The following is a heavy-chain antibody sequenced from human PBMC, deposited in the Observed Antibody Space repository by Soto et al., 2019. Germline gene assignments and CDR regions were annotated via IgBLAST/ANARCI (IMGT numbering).Heavy chain of an antibody. V-gene: IGHV3-30-3*01. D-gene: IGHD1-26*01. J-gene: IGHJ3*02. CDR2: ISYDGSNK. CDR3: ARMVRELLGAFDI. Sequence: QVQLVESGGGVVQPGRSLRLSCAASGFTFSSYAMHWVRQAPGNGLEWVAVISYDGSNKYYADSVKGRFTISRDNSKNTLYLQMNCLRAEDTAVYYCARMVRELLGAFDIWGQGTMVTVSS. CDR1: GFTFSSYA.